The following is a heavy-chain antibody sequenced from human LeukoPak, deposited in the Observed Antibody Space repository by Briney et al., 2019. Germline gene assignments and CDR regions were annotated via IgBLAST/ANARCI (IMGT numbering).Heavy chain of an antibody. CDR1: GFTFDDYA. CDR3: AKDIGDTAMAMHY. J-gene: IGHJ4*02. D-gene: IGHD5-18*01. CDR2: ISWNSGSI. Sequence: PGGSLRLSCAASGFTFDDYAMHWVRQAPGKGLEWVSGISWNSGSIGYADSVKGRFTISRDNAKNSLYLQMNSLRAEDTALYYCAKDIGDTAMAMHYWGQGTLVTVSS. V-gene: IGHV3-9*01.